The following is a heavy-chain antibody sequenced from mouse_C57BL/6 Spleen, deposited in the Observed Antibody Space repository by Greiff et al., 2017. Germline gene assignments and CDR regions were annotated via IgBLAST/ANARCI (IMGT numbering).Heavy chain of an antibody. J-gene: IGHJ2*01. V-gene: IGHV1-52*01. CDR3: ARREGMGTAGGYYFDG. CDR2: IDPAASET. Sequence: QVQLQQPGAELVRPGSSVTLSCKASGYTFTSYWMHWVKQRPIQGLEWIGNIDPAASETPYNQKFKDKAIVTVDKSSSTAYMELSSLTSEDSAVYYCARREGMGTAGGYYFDGRGQGTTLSVAS. CDR1: GYTFTSYW. D-gene: IGHD2-14*01.